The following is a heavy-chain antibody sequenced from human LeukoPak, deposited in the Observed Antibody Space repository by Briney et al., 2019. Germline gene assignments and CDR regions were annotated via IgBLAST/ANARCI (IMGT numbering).Heavy chain of an antibody. V-gene: IGHV3-74*01. Sequence: GGSLRLSCAASGFSFRSYWMHWVRQVPGKGLVWVSRIRSDGGSTRYADSVHGRFTISRDNAKDTVYLQMNSLRAEDTAVYYCARDLFKGYSSSWYGIPYFDYWGQGTLVTVSS. CDR3: ARDLFKGYSSSWYGIPYFDY. J-gene: IGHJ4*02. CDR1: GFSFRSYW. CDR2: IRSDGGST. D-gene: IGHD6-13*01.